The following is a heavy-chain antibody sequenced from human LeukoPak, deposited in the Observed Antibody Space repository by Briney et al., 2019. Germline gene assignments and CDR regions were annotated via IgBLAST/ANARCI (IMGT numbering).Heavy chain of an antibody. CDR3: ALTSALRSLGDYFDY. Sequence: EPGGSLRLSCAASGFTFSSYAMSWVRQAPGKGLEWVSTISGSGISTYHADSVKGRFTISRDNSKSTLYLQMNSLRAEDTAVYYCALTSALRSLGDYFDYWGQGTLVTVSS. J-gene: IGHJ4*02. D-gene: IGHD3-3*01. CDR1: GFTFSSYA. CDR2: ISGSGIST. V-gene: IGHV3-23*01.